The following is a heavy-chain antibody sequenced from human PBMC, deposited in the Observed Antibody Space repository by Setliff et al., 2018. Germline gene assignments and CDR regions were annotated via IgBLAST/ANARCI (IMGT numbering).Heavy chain of an antibody. J-gene: IGHJ5*02. CDR2: FYSFGSI. V-gene: IGHV4-39*01. Sequence: SETLSLTCSVSGGSITSGGGFYWAWIRQPPGKELEWIGSFYSFGSIYYSPSLKNRVTISGDTSSNQFSLNLNSVTAADTAVYYCARHKVIKKEFIRLTLFDPWGQGTPVTVSS. CDR1: GGSITSGGGFY. CDR3: ARHKVIKKEFIRLTLFDP. D-gene: IGHD3-10*01.